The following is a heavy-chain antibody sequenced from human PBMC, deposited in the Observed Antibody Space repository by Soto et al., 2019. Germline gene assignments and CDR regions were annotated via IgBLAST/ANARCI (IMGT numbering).Heavy chain of an antibody. CDR1: CFSISTRSNY. CDR2: IYYTGGT. V-gene: IGHV4-39*02. CDR3: AREGPPIRAHNPPEYFQH. J-gene: IGHJ1*01. Sequence: SETLSLTCTFSCFSISTRSNYWAWIRQPPGKGLEWIGSIYYTGGTYYNPSLKSRVTLFLDTSKNQFSLNLNSVTAADTAVYYCAREGPPIRAHNPPEYFQHWGQGTPVTVSS.